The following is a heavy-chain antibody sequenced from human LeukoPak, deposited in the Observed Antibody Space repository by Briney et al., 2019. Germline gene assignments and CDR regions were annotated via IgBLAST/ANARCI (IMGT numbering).Heavy chain of an antibody. Sequence: GGSLRLSCAASGFTFSSYAMSWVRQAPGKGLEWVSGLSGSGDDTYHADSVKGRFTISRDNSKNTLYLRMNSLRAEDTAVYYCARDVGGSLDYWGQGTLVTVSS. CDR2: LSGSGDDT. CDR3: ARDVGGSLDY. J-gene: IGHJ4*02. D-gene: IGHD1-14*01. CDR1: GFTFSSYA. V-gene: IGHV3-23*01.